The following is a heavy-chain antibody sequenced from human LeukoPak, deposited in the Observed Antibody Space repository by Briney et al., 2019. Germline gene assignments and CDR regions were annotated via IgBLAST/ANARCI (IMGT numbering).Heavy chain of an antibody. Sequence: GGSLRLSCAAYGFTFSTYNMNWVRQAPGKGLEWVSSITSSSSYTFYADSVRGRFTISRDNAKNSLYLQMNSLRAEDTAIYYCARDPYNGGYGASYYYYMDVWGKGTTVTISS. V-gene: IGHV3-21*01. J-gene: IGHJ6*03. CDR3: ARDPYNGGYGASYYYYMDV. CDR1: GFTFSTYN. CDR2: ITSSSSYT. D-gene: IGHD1-26*01.